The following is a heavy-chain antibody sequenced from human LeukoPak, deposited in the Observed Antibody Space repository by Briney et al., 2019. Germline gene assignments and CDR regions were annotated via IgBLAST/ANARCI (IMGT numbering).Heavy chain of an antibody. CDR1: GYTFTGYY. D-gene: IGHD6-6*01. CDR2: MNPNSGNT. CDR3: ARGLASRAALFHYYYYMDV. J-gene: IGHJ6*03. V-gene: IGHV1-8*03. Sequence: ASVKVSCKASGYTFTGYYMHWVRQAPGQGLEWMGWMNPNSGNTGYAQKFQGRVTITADKSTSTAYMELSSLRSEDTAVYYCARGLASRAALFHYYYYMDVWGKGTTVTVSS.